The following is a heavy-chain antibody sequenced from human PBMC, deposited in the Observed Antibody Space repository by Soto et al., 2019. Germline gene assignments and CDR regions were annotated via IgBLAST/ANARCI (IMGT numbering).Heavy chain of an antibody. J-gene: IGHJ3*02. CDR1: GFSLSTSGVG. CDR3: AHRPRTYYYDSSGYYRDAFDI. CDR2: IYWNDDK. D-gene: IGHD3-22*01. Sequence: KESGPTLVKPTQTLTLTCTFSGFSLSTSGVGVGWIRQPPGKALEWLALIYWNDDKRYSPSLKSRLTITKDTSKNQVVLTMTNMDPVDTATYYCAHRPRTYYYDSSGYYRDAFDIWGQGTMVTVSS. V-gene: IGHV2-5*01.